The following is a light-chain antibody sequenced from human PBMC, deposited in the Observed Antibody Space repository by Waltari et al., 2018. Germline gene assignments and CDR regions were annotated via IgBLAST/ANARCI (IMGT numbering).Light chain of an antibody. V-gene: IGLV7-46*01. CDR1: TGVVTSGHF. CDR2: DTT. Sequence: QAVETQEPSLTVSPGGTVTLTCASNTGVVTSGHFPYWFQQKPGQAPKTLIYDTTNKHSWTPARFSGSLLGGKAALTLSGAQPEDEADYFCFLVYGGVGVFGGGTKLTVL. CDR3: FLVYGGVGV. J-gene: IGLJ3*02.